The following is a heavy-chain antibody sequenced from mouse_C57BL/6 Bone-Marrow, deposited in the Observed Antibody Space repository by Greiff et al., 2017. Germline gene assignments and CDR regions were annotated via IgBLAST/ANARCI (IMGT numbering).Heavy chain of an antibody. V-gene: IGHV1-31*01. J-gene: IGHJ4*01. CDR3: ARWEYYGSSYEAMDY. CDR1: GYSFTGYY. Sequence: VQLQQSGPELVKPGASVKISCKASGYSFTGYYMHWVKQSHGNILDWIGYIYPYNGVSSYTQKFKGKATLTVDTSSSTAYMELRSLTSEDSAVYYCARWEYYGSSYEAMDYWGQGTSVTVSS. D-gene: IGHD1-1*01. CDR2: IYPYNGVS.